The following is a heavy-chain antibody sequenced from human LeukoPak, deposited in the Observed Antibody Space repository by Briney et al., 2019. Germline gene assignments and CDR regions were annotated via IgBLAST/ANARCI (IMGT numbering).Heavy chain of an antibody. Sequence: GGSLRLSCAASGFTFSSYAMHWVRQAPGKGLEWVAVISYDGSNKYYADSVKGRFTISRDNSKNTLYLQMNSLRAEDTAVYYCQMIAVAGPRDYWGQGTLVTVSS. V-gene: IGHV3-30*04. D-gene: IGHD6-19*01. CDR2: ISYDGSNK. J-gene: IGHJ4*02. CDR1: GFTFSSYA. CDR3: QMIAVAGPRDY.